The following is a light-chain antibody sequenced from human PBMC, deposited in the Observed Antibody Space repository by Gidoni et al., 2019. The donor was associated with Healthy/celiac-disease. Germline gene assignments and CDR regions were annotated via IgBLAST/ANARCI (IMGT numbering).Light chain of an antibody. CDR2: GAS. J-gene: IGKJ2*01. CDR3: QQYGSSPPYT. Sequence: EIVFTHSPGTLSLSPGERATLSCRASQSVSSSYLAWYQQKPGQAPRLLIYGASSRATGIPDRLSGSGSGTDFTLTSSRLEPEDFAVYYCQQYGSSPPYTFGQGTKLEIK. CDR1: QSVSSSY. V-gene: IGKV3-20*01.